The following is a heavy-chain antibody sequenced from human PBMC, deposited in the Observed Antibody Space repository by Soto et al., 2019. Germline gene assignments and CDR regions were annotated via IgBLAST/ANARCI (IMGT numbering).Heavy chain of an antibody. CDR1: GYTLTELS. J-gene: IGHJ3*02. CDR2: FDPEDGET. CDR3: ATATPTSSSWGGGAFDI. Sequence: RASVKVSCKVSGYTLTELSMHWVRQAPGKGLEWMGGFDPEDGETIYAQKFQGRVTMTEDTSTDTAYMELSSLRSEDTAVYYCATATPTSSSWGGGAFDIWGQGTMVTVSS. V-gene: IGHV1-24*01. D-gene: IGHD6-6*01.